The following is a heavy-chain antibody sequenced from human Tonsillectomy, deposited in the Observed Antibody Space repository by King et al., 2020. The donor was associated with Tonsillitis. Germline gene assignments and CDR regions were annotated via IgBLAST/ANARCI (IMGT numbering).Heavy chain of an antibody. CDR1: GFTFGDYA. CDR3: TSDKDFGDH. Sequence: VQLVESGGGLVQPGRSLRLSCIASGFTFGDYAMSWVRQAPGKGLEWVGFIRSKAYGGTTEYAASVKGRFTISRDDSKSIAYLQMNSLKTEDTAVYYCTSDKDFGDHWGQGTVVTVSS. V-gene: IGHV3-49*04. D-gene: IGHD2/OR15-2a*01. CDR2: IRSKAYGGTT. J-gene: IGHJ5*02.